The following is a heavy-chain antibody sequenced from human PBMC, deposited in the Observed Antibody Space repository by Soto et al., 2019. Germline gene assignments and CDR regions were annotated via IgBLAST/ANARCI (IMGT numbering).Heavy chain of an antibody. D-gene: IGHD3-16*01. J-gene: IGHJ6*03. Sequence: QVQLVESGGGVVQPGRSLRLSCAASGFTFSSYGMHWVRQAPGKGLEWVAVISYDGSNKYYADSVKGRFTISRDNSKNTLYLQMNSLRAEDRGVYYCAIRGGGKAYYYMDVWGKGTTVTVSS. V-gene: IGHV3-30*03. CDR1: GFTFSSYG. CDR3: AIRGGGKAYYYMDV. CDR2: ISYDGSNK.